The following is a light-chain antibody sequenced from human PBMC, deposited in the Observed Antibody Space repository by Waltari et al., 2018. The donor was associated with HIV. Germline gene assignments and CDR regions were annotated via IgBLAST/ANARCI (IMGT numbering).Light chain of an antibody. J-gene: IGLJ2*01. CDR2: SND. Sequence: QSPLTQTPSLSGAPGQRVNISCSGGPSNIGSNSVTWYRQLPGTAPKLLIYSNDQRPSSVPVRFSGSKSATSAFLVISGLQSDDEADYYCATWDDTMSVVFGGGTRLTVL. CDR3: ATWDDTMSVV. V-gene: IGLV1-44*01. CDR1: PSNIGSNS.